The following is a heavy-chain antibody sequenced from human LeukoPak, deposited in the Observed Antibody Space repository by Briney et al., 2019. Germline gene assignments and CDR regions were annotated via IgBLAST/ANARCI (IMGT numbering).Heavy chain of an antibody. CDR3: ARTLGWEMPHFDY. Sequence: APVKVSCKASGYTFTDYYMHWVRQAPGQGLEWMGWINPNSGGTNYAQKFQGRVTMTRDTSISTAYMELSRLKSDDTAVYYCARTLGWEMPHFDYWGQGTLVTVSS. J-gene: IGHJ4*02. CDR1: GYTFTDYY. CDR2: INPNSGGT. V-gene: IGHV1-2*02. D-gene: IGHD1-26*01.